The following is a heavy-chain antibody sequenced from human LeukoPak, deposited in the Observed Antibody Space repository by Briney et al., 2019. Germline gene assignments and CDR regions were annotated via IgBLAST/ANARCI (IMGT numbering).Heavy chain of an antibody. J-gene: IGHJ4*02. CDR3: ARLNYYDSSGYSYYFDY. V-gene: IGHV4-39*07. CDR1: GGSISSSSYY. Sequence: SETLSLTCTVSGGSISSSSYYWGWIRQPPGKGLEWIGSIYYSGSTYYNPSLKSRVTISVDTSKNQFSLKLSSVTAADTAVYYCARLNYYDSSGYSYYFDYWGQGTLVTVSS. CDR2: IYYSGST. D-gene: IGHD3-22*01.